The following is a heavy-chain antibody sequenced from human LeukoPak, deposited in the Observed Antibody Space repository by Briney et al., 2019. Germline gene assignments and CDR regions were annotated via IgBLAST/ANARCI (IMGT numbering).Heavy chain of an antibody. V-gene: IGHV4-59*08. D-gene: IGHD3-3*01. J-gene: IGHJ4*02. Sequence: SETLSLTCAVYGGSFSGYYWSWIRQPPGKGLEWIGYIYYSGSTNYNPSLKSRVTISVDTSKNQFSLKLSSVTAADTAVYYCARQHSDFWSLDYWGQGTLVTVSS. CDR1: GGSFSGYY. CDR2: IYYSGST. CDR3: ARQHSDFWSLDY.